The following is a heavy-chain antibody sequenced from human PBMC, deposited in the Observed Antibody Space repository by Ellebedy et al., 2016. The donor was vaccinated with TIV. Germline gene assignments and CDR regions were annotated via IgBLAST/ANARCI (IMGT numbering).Heavy chain of an antibody. CDR3: ARGRYYDILTGYYTSNYFDY. Sequence: ASVKVSCXASRYTFTSYAMHWVRQAPGQRLEWMGWINAGNGNTKYSQKFQGRVTITRDTSASTAYMELSSLRSEDTAVYYCARGRYYDILTGYYTSNYFDYWGQGTLVTVSS. CDR2: INAGNGNT. J-gene: IGHJ4*02. V-gene: IGHV1-3*01. D-gene: IGHD3-9*01. CDR1: RYTFTSYA.